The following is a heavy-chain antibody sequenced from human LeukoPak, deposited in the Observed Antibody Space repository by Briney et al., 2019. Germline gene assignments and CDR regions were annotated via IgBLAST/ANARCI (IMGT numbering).Heavy chain of an antibody. CDR1: GGSISSGGYS. V-gene: IGHV4-30-2*01. J-gene: IGHJ4*02. D-gene: IGHD3-22*01. CDR3: ARGRGTMIVVVISPRHAPFFDY. CDR2: IYHSGST. Sequence: PSETLSLTCAVSGGSISSGGYSWSWIRQPPGKGLEWIGYIYHSGSTYYNPSLKSRVTISVDRSKNQFSLKLSSVTAADTAVYYCARGRGTMIVVVISPRHAPFFDYWGQGTLVTVSS.